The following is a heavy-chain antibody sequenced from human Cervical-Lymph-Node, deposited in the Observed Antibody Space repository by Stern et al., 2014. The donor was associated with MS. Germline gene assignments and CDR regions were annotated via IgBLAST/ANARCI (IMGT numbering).Heavy chain of an antibody. CDR3: VRTESFYYYDGMDV. J-gene: IGHJ6*02. CDR2: ISHDGSNK. V-gene: IGHV3-30*09. CDR1: GSTFSKSA. Sequence: VQLVESGGGVVPPGRSLRLSCAASGSTFSKSAMHWVRQAPGKGLEWVAVISHDGSNKQYGDSVNGRLAISRDNSRNTLSLEIYSLRAEDTAVYYCVRTESFYYYDGMDVWGHGTTVIVSS.